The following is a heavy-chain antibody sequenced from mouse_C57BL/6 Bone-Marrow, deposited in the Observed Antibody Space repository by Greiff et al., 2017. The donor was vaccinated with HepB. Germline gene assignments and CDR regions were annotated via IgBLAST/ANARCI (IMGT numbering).Heavy chain of an antibody. CDR1: GFTFTDYY. D-gene: IGHD2-2*01. CDR2: IRNKANGYTT. Sequence: EVHLVESGGGLVQPGGSLSLSCAASGFTFTDYYMSWVRQPPGKALEWLGFIRNKANGYTTEYSASVKGRFTISRDNSQSILYLQMNALRAEDSATYYCARYRRGYAWFAYWGQGTLVTVSA. V-gene: IGHV7-3*01. CDR3: ARYRRGYAWFAY. J-gene: IGHJ3*01.